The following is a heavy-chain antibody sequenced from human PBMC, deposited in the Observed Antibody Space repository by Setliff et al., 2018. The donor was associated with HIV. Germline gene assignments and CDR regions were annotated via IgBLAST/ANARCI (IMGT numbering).Heavy chain of an antibody. J-gene: IGHJ4*02. CDR1: GFTFDDYG. D-gene: IGHD3-22*01. CDR2: INWNGGST. V-gene: IGHV3-20*04. CDR3: ARGTGPNDSSGYSLPLDY. Sequence: GGSLRLSCAASGFTFDDYGMSWVRQAPGKGLEWVSGINWNGGSTGYADSVKGRFTISRDNAKNSLYLQMNSLRAEDTALYYCARGTGPNDSSGYSLPLDYWGQGTLVTVSS.